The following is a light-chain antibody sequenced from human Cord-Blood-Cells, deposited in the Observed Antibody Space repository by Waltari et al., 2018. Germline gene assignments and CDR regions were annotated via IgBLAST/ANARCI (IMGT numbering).Light chain of an antibody. CDR3: QQYYSPLT. Sequence: DIQMTQSPSSLSASVGDRVTITCRASQNISNYLNWYQQKPGKAPKLLIYDASNLQTGVPSRFSGSGSGTDFTLTISSLQPEDIATYYCQQYYSPLTFGQGTRVEIK. CDR2: DAS. J-gene: IGKJ4*01. V-gene: IGKV1-33*01. CDR1: QNISNY.